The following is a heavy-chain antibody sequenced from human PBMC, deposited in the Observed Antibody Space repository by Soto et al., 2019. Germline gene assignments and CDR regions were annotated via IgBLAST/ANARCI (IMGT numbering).Heavy chain of an antibody. J-gene: IGHJ6*02. Sequence: QVQLVQSGAEVKEPGSSVKVACQASGGAFSTYAISWVRHAPGQGLEWMGGVIPLFGTSNYLPKFQGRVSIASDSSTETVYMVLSRLRFDDTAVYFCARELKAEGHFGMDVWGQGTTVTVAS. CDR2: VIPLFGTS. CDR3: ARELKAEGHFGMDV. CDR1: GGAFSTYA. V-gene: IGHV1-69*06.